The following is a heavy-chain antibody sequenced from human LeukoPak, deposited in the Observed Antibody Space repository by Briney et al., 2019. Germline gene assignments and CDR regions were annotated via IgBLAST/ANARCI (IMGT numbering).Heavy chain of an antibody. V-gene: IGHV3-30*02. CDR2: IRYDGSNK. D-gene: IGHD6-19*01. Sequence: GGSLRLSCAASGITFSDYGMHSVRQAPGKGLEWVAFIRYDGSNKYYEDSVKGRFTISRDNSKNTLYLQMNSLRPEDTAVYYCTKDLYQQWLPYRFDYWGQGTLVTVSS. CDR1: GITFSDYG. J-gene: IGHJ4*02. CDR3: TKDLYQQWLPYRFDY.